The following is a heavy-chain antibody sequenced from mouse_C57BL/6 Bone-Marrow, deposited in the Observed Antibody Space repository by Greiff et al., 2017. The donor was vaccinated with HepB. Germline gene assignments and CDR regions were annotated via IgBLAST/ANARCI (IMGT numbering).Heavy chain of an antibody. CDR3: ARAFITTVVADY. V-gene: IGHV1-61*01. J-gene: IGHJ2*01. CDR1: GYTFTSYW. D-gene: IGHD1-1*01. CDR2: IYPSDSET. Sequence: VQLQQPGAELVRPGSSVKLSCKASGYTFTSYWMDWVKQRPGQGLEWIGNIYPSDSETHYNQKFKDKATLTVDKSSSTAYMQLSSLTSEDSAVYYCARAFITTVVADYWGQGTTPTVSS.